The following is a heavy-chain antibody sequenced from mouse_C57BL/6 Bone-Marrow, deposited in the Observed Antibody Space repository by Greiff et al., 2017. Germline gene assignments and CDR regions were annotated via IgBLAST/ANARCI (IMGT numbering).Heavy chain of an antibody. Sequence: EVNLVESEGGLVQPGSSMKLSCTASGFTFSDYYMAWVRQVPEKGLEWVANINYDGSSTYYLDSLKSRFIISRDNAKNILYLQMSSLKSEDTATDYCARDRYDGSLAMDYWGQGTSVTVSS. V-gene: IGHV5-16*01. CDR2: INYDGSST. D-gene: IGHD2-12*01. J-gene: IGHJ4*01. CDR3: ARDRYDGSLAMDY. CDR1: GFTFSDYY.